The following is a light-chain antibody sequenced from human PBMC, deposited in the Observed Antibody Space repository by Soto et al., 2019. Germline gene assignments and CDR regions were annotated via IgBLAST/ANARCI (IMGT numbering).Light chain of an antibody. CDR3: QHQDT. V-gene: IGKV3-20*01. Sequence: EIVLTQSPGTLSLSPGERATLSCRASQSVSSSYLAWYQQKPGQAPRLLIYGASSRATGIPDRFSGSGSGTDFTLTISRLEPEDFAVYYCQHQDTFGQGTNLEIK. J-gene: IGKJ2*01. CDR2: GAS. CDR1: QSVSSSY.